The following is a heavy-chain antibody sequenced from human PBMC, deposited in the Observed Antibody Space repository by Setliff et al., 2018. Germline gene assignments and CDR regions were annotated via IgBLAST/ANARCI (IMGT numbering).Heavy chain of an antibody. Sequence: GGSLRFSCAASGFTFSSYGTHWVRQAPGKGLEWVAFIRYDGSNKYYADSVKGRFTISRDNAKNSLYLQMNSLRADDAAVYYCATSRTFDYWGQGILVTVSS. CDR1: GFTFSSYG. CDR2: IRYDGSNK. V-gene: IGHV3-30*02. CDR3: ATSRTFDY. J-gene: IGHJ4*02.